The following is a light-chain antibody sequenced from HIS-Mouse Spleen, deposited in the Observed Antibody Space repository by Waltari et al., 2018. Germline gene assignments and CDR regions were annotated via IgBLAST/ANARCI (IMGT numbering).Light chain of an antibody. Sequence: QSVLTQPPSASGTPGQRVTISCSGSSSNIGSNTVNWYQQLPGTAPKLLIYSNNQRHSGVPDRFSGSKSGTSASLAISGLQSEDEADYYCAAWDDSLSGYVFGTGTKVTVL. CDR3: AAWDDSLSGYV. J-gene: IGLJ1*01. CDR1: SSNIGSNT. CDR2: SNN. V-gene: IGLV1-44*01.